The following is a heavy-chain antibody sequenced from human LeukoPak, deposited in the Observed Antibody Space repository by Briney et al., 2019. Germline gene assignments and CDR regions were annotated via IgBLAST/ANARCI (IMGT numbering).Heavy chain of an antibody. CDR3: AKLPTY. V-gene: IGHV3-66*02. CDR1: GFTVSNNY. J-gene: IGHJ4*02. D-gene: IGHD1-7*01. CDR2: IYSDGST. Sequence: GGSLRLSCAASGFTVSNNYMTWVRQAPGKGLEWASVIYSDGSTYYADSVKGRFTISRDNSKNTLFLQMNSLRAEDTAVYYCAKLPTYWGQGTLVTVSS.